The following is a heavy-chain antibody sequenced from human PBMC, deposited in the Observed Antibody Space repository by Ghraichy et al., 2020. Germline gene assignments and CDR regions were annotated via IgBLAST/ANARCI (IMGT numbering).Heavy chain of an antibody. J-gene: IGHJ4*02. CDR1: GFTFSNYA. D-gene: IGHD6-19*01. V-gene: IGHV3-23*01. Sequence: GGSLRLSCAASGFTFSNYAMSWVRQAPGQGLECVSSISGSGISTYYADSVKGRFTISRDNSKNTLYLQMNSLRSEDTAVYYCAKVYSSGWYQVKSGPFDYWGQGILATVSS. CDR3: AKVYSSGWYQVKSGPFDY. CDR2: ISGSGIST.